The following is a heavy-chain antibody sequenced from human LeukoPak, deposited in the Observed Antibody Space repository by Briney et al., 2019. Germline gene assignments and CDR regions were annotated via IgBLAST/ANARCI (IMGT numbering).Heavy chain of an antibody. CDR2: ISAYNGNT. CDR3: ARSPLSNPPFDWGLQIDN. Sequence: ASVKVSCTAPGYTCTRYGIRCVRQAPGQGLEWMGWISAYNGNTNYAQKLQGRVTMTTDTSTSTAYMELSSLRSDDTAVYYCARSPLSNPPFDWGLQIDNWGQGTLVTVSS. J-gene: IGHJ4*02. D-gene: IGHD3-9*01. CDR1: GYTCTRYG. V-gene: IGHV1-18*01.